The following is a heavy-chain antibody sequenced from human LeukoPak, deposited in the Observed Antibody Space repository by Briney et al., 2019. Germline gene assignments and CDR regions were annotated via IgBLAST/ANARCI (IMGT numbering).Heavy chain of an antibody. D-gene: IGHD3-10*01. V-gene: IGHV3-48*03. CDR3: ARVTYYYGSGSYWGDFGTVDY. Sequence: PGGSRRLSCAASGFTFSSYEMNWFRKAPGKGREGVSYISSMGSTIYYADSVKGRFTISRDSAKNSLYLQMNSLRAEDTAVYYCARVTYYYGSGSYWGDFGTVDYWGQGTLVTVSS. CDR2: ISSMGSTI. CDR1: GFTFSSYE. J-gene: IGHJ4*02.